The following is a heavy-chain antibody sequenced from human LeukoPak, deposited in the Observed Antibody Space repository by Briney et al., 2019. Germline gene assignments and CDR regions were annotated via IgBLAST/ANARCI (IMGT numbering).Heavy chain of an antibody. J-gene: IGHJ4*02. CDR2: IKSDGSN. CDR1: GFTFSSYW. Sequence: GGSLRLSCAASGFTFSSYWMHWVRQAPGKGLVWVSRIKSDGSNYHADSVKGRFTIFRDNAKNTLYLQMNSLRAEDTAVYYCAGARYCSSTSCHPLDYWGQGTLVTVSS. CDR3: AGARYCSSTSCHPLDY. D-gene: IGHD2-2*01. V-gene: IGHV3-74*01.